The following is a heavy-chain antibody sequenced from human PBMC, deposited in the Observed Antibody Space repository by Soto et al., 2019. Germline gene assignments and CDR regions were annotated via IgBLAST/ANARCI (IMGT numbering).Heavy chain of an antibody. J-gene: IGHJ6*02. CDR1: GYIFVNYG. V-gene: IGHV1-18*01. Sequence: QVQLVQSGDEVKKPGASVKVSCKASGYIFVNYGIAWVRQAPGQGLEWMGWISPYTGNTHSATKVQGRLTMTTDTSTSTAYMDLGSLKSDETAVYYCVLVDNYVPPTPQDVWGQGPTVTVSS. CDR3: VLVDNYVPPTPQDV. CDR2: ISPYTGNT. D-gene: IGHD3-16*01.